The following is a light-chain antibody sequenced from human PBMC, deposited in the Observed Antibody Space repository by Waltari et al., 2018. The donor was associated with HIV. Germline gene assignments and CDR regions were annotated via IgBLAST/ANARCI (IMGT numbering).Light chain of an antibody. Sequence: EIVLTQSPDTLSLSPGEGATLSCRASQDVSVYIDWYQQKPGQAPRLLIYDASKRAAGVPVRFSGSGSGADFTLTISSLEPEDFAVYHCQQRINGFLTFGGGTKVEV. V-gene: IGKV3D-11*01. CDR2: DAS. J-gene: IGKJ4*01. CDR3: QQRINGFLT. CDR1: QDVSVY.